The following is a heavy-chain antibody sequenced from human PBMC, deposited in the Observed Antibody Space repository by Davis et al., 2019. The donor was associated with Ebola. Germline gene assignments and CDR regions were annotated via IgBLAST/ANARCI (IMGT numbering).Heavy chain of an antibody. CDR3: ASLPYSSGWSLDY. V-gene: IGHV3-74*01. Sequence: HTGGSLRLSCAASGFTFSSYWMHWVRQAPGKGLVWVSRINSDGSSTSYADSVKGRFTISRDNAKNTLYLQMNSLRAEDTAVYYCASLPYSSGWSLDYWGQGTLVTVSS. CDR2: INSDGSST. CDR1: GFTFSSYW. D-gene: IGHD6-19*01. J-gene: IGHJ4*02.